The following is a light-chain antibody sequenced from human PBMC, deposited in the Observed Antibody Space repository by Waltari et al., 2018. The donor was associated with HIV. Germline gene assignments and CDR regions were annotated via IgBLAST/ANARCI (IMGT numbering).Light chain of an antibody. J-gene: IGLJ3*02. CDR2: EDN. Sequence: NFMLTQPHSVSESPGKTVTISCTRSSGSIASNYVQWYQQRPGSAPPNVIYEDNQRPSWLPGRFSGSIDSASNSASLTISGLKTEDEADYYCQSYDSSNQRVFGGGTKLTVL. CDR3: QSYDSSNQRV. V-gene: IGLV6-57*03. CDR1: SGSIASNY.